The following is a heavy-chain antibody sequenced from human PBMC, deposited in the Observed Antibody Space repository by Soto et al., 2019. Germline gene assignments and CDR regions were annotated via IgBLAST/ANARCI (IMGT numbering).Heavy chain of an antibody. CDR2: IYSGGST. Sequence: EVQLVETGGGLIQPGGSLRLSCAASGFTVSSNYMSWVRQAPGKGLEWVSVIYSGGSTYYADSVKGRFTISRDNSKNTLYLQMNSLRAEDTAVYYCARENWNYAGPYYYYGMDVWGQGTTVTVSS. CDR1: GFTVSSNY. V-gene: IGHV3-53*02. CDR3: ARENWNYAGPYYYYGMDV. D-gene: IGHD1-7*01. J-gene: IGHJ6*02.